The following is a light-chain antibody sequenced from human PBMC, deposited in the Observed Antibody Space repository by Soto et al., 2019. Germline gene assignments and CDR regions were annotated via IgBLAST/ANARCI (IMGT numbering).Light chain of an antibody. CDR3: AAWDDSQNGPV. CDR1: SSNIGSNT. Sequence: QSVLTQPPSASGTPGQRVTISCSGSSSNIGSNTVNWYQQLPGTAPKLLIYRNNQRPSGVPDRVSGSKSGTSASLAISGLQSEDEADYYCAAWDDSQNGPVFGGGTKLTVL. CDR2: RNN. J-gene: IGLJ2*01. V-gene: IGLV1-44*01.